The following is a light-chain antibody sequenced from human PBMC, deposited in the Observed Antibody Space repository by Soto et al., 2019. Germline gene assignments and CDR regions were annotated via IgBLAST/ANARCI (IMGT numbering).Light chain of an antibody. CDR3: QQYGSSLT. J-gene: IGKJ1*01. V-gene: IGKV3-20*01. CDR1: QSVGTF. CDR2: GAS. Sequence: EVVLTQTPGTLXFSPGRRATLSCRASQSVGTFLAWYQQRSGQAPRLLIYGASTRASGIPDRFSGSGSGTDFTLTISRLEPEDFGVYYCQQYGSSLTFGQGTKVDIK.